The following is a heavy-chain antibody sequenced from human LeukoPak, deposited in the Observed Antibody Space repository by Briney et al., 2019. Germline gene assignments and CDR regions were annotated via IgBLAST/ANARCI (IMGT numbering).Heavy chain of an antibody. V-gene: IGHV3-48*01. CDR3: AGTSSGPERRGMDV. Sequence: GGSLRLSCAASGFPFSTYSMNWVRQAPGKGLEWVSYISSSSSTIYYADSVKGRFTISRDNAKNSLYLQMNSLRAEDTAVYYCAGTSSGPERRGMDVWGQGTTVTVSS. CDR2: ISSSSSTI. CDR1: GFPFSTYS. J-gene: IGHJ6*02. D-gene: IGHD6-19*01.